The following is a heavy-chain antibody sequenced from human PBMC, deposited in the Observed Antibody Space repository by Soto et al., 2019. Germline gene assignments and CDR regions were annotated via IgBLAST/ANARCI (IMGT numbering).Heavy chain of an antibody. CDR3: ARPGGNYCSGGSCYLAYYYGMDV. D-gene: IGHD2-15*01. CDR2: IIPIFGTA. J-gene: IGHJ6*02. Sequence: SVKVSCKASGGTFSSYAIIWVRQAPGQGLEWMGGIIPIFGTANYAQKFQGRVTITADESTSTAYMELSSLRSEDTAVYYCARPGGNYCSGGSCYLAYYYGMDVWGQGTTVTVSS. CDR1: GGTFSSYA. V-gene: IGHV1-69*13.